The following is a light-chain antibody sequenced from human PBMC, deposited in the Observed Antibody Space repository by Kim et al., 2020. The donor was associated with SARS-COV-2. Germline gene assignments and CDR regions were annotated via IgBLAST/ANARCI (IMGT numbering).Light chain of an antibody. Sequence: SSVKLTCNLSSGHSRYSIAWHQQQPGKAPRYLMKLETSGSYNKGSGVPDRFSGSGSGADRYLTISNLQSEDEADYYCETWDGNTRVFGTGTNVTVL. V-gene: IGLV4-60*03. CDR2: LETSGSY. CDR3: ETWDGNTRV. J-gene: IGLJ1*01. CDR1: SGHSRYS.